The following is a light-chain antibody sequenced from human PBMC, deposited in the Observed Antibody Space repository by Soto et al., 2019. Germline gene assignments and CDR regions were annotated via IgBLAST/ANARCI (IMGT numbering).Light chain of an antibody. Sequence: QSVLTQPASVSGSPGQSITISCTGTSSDVGSYNYVSWYQQHPGKAPKLMIYDVSNRPSGVSNRFSGSKSGNTASLTISGLQAEDEADDYCSSYTSSSTLYVFGTGTKVTVL. CDR1: SSDVGSYNY. V-gene: IGLV2-14*01. J-gene: IGLJ1*01. CDR2: DVS. CDR3: SSYTSSSTLYV.